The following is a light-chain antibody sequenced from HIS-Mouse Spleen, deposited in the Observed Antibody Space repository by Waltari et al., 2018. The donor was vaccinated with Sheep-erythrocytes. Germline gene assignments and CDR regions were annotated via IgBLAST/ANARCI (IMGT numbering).Light chain of an antibody. CDR2: AAS. CDR3: QQSYSTPIT. J-gene: IGKJ3*01. CDR1: QSISSH. V-gene: IGKV1-39*01. Sequence: DIQITQSPSSLSASVGDRVTITCRASQSISSHLTWYQQKPGKAPKLLIYAASSLQSWVPSRFSGSGSGTDFTLTISSLQPEDVATYYCQQSYSTPITVGPGTKVDIK.